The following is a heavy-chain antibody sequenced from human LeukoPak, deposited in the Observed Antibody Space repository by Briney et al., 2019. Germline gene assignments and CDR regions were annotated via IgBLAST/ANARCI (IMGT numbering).Heavy chain of an antibody. Sequence: ASVKVSCKASGYTFTSYYMHWVRQAPGQGLEWMGGIIPIFGTANYAQKFQGRVTITADESTSTAYMELSSLRSEDTAVYYCARATYYYDSSGYKDEYYFDYWGQGTLVTVSS. CDR2: IIPIFGTA. CDR3: ARATYYYDSSGYKDEYYFDY. V-gene: IGHV1-69*13. CDR1: GYTFTSYY. J-gene: IGHJ4*02. D-gene: IGHD3-22*01.